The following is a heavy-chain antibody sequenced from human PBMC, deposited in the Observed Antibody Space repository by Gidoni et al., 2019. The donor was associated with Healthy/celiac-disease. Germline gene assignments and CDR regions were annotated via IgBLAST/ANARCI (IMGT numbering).Heavy chain of an antibody. CDR1: GFTFSSYA. V-gene: IGHV3-23*01. CDR3: AKDPSITIFGVVIIQYYFDY. D-gene: IGHD3-3*01. J-gene: IGHJ4*02. Sequence: EVQLLESGGGLVQPGGARRLSCAASGFTFSSYAMSWVRQGPGKGLGWVSAISGSGGSTYYADSVKGRFTISRDNSKNTLYLQMNSLRAEDTAVYYCAKDPSITIFGVVIIQYYFDYWGQGTLVTVSS. CDR2: ISGSGGST.